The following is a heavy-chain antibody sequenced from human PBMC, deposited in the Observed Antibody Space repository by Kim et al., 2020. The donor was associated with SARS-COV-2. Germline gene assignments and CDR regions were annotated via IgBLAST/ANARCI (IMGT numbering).Heavy chain of an antibody. J-gene: IGHJ4*02. Sequence: SETLSLTCSVSGGSIRSGGKFWTWIRQHPAKGLEWIGYISYSGNSHYSPSLRSRVSISLQTSENQFSLELTSLTAADTAVYYCARGQPLDYWGQGILVTVPS. CDR1: GGSIRSGGKF. D-gene: IGHD2-2*01. V-gene: IGHV4-31*03. CDR3: ARGQPLDY. CDR2: ISYSGNS.